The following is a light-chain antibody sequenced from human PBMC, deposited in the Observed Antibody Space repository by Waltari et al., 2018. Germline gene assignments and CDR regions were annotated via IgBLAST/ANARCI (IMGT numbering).Light chain of an antibody. Sequence: QSVLTQPPSMSGAPGQRVTIPCTGSSSNLGAGHDVPSYQVFPGTAPKLLIYGNNNRPSGVPDRFSGSKSDTSASLAIGGLQAEDEADYYCQSFDIRLSGGVVFGGGTTLTVL. V-gene: IGLV1-40*01. CDR3: QSFDIRLSGGVV. CDR1: SSNLGAGHD. J-gene: IGLJ3*02. CDR2: GNN.